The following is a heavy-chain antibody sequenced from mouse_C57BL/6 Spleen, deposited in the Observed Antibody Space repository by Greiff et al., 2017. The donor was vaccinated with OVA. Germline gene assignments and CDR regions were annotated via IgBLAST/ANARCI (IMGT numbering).Heavy chain of an antibody. CDR2: ISYDGSN. CDR3: AISRTLDY. Sequence: EVQLQESGPGLVKPSQSLSLTCSVTGYSITSGYYWNWIRQFPGNKLEWMGYISYDGSNNYNPSLKNRISITRDTSKNQFFLKLNSVTTEDTATYYCAISRTLDYWGQGTTLTVSS. V-gene: IGHV3-6*01. CDR1: GYSITSGYY. J-gene: IGHJ2*01.